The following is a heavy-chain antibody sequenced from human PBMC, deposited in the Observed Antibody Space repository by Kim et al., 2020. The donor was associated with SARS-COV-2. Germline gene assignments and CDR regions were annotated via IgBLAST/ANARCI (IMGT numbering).Heavy chain of an antibody. CDR2: INHSGST. CDR3: ARSNYYDSSGYPYNDY. Sequence: SETLSLTCAVYGGSFSGYYWSWIRQPPGKGLEWIGEINHSGSTNYNPSLKSRVTISVDTSKNQFSLKLSSVTAADTAVYYCARSNYYDSSGYPYNDYWGQGTLVTVSS. CDR1: GGSFSGYY. D-gene: IGHD3-22*01. J-gene: IGHJ4*02. V-gene: IGHV4-34*01.